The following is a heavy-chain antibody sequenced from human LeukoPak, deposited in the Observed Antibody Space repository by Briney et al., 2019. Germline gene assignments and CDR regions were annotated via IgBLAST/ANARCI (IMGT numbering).Heavy chain of an antibody. V-gene: IGHV3-23*01. CDR3: AKGSRNGYSSGWYSDY. D-gene: IGHD6-19*01. J-gene: IGHJ4*02. Sequence: GGSLRLSCAASGFTFSSYAMSWVRQAPGKGLEWVSAISGSGGSTYYADSVKGRFTISRDNSKNTLYLQMNSLRAEDTAVYYCAKGSRNGYSSGWYSDYWGQGTLVTVSS. CDR1: GFTFSSYA. CDR2: ISGSGGST.